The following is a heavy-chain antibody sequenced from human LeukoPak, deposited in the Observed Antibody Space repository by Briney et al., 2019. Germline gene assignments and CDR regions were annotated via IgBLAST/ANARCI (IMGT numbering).Heavy chain of an antibody. V-gene: IGHV4-34*01. J-gene: IGHJ4*02. CDR1: GGSFSDYY. CDR3: ALIGSKLLWRIDY. D-gene: IGHD3-10*01. Sequence: SETLSLTCAVYGGSFSDYYWSCIRQPPGKGLEWIGEINHSGSTNYNPSLKSLVTISVDTSKNQFSLKLNSVTAADTAEYYCALIGSKLLWRIDYWGQGTLVTVSS. CDR2: INHSGST.